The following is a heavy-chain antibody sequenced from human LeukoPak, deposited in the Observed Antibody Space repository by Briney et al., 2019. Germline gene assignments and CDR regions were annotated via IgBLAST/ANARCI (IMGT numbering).Heavy chain of an antibody. CDR2: INPSGGST. V-gene: IGHV1-46*01. CDR1: GYTFTSYY. CDR3: ASSYCGGDCYFGGLGY. J-gene: IGHJ4*02. D-gene: IGHD2-21*02. Sequence: ASVKLSCKASGYTFTSYYMHWVRQAPGQGLEWMGIINPSGGSTSYAQKFQGRVTMTRDTSTSTVYMELSSLRSEDTAVYYCASSYCGGDCYFGGLGYWGQGTLVTVSS.